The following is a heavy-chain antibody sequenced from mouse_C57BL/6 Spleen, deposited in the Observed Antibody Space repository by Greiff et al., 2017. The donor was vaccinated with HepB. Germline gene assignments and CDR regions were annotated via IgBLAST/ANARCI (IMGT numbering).Heavy chain of an antibody. CDR3: ASSDGYSEFAY. J-gene: IGHJ3*01. CDR2: INPNNGGT. D-gene: IGHD2-3*01. CDR1: GYTFTDYN. Sequence: EVKLQQSGPELVKPGASVKIPCKASGYTFTDYNMDWVKQSHGKSLEWIGDINPNNGGTIYNQKFKGKATLTVDKSSSTAYMELRSLTSEDTAVYYCASSDGYSEFAYWGQGTLVTVSA. V-gene: IGHV1-18*01.